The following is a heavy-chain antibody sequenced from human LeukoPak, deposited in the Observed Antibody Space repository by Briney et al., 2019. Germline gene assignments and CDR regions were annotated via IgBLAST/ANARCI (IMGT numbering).Heavy chain of an antibody. D-gene: IGHD3-22*01. CDR2: IYSDSST. V-gene: IGHV3-53*01. CDR3: ARWSTARNYYYDTSGYYSREAFDI. J-gene: IGHJ3*02. CDR1: GFTVSSNY. Sequence: GGSLGLSCAASGFTVSSNYMSWVRQAPGKGLEWVSLIYSDSSTYYADSVKGRFTISRDNSKNTLYLQMSSLRAEDTAVYYCARWSTARNYYYDTSGYYSREAFDIWGQGTMVTVSS.